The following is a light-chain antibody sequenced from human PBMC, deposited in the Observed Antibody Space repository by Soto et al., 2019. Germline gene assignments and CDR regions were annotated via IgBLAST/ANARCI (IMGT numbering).Light chain of an antibody. CDR1: QGISNY. Sequence: DIQMTQSPSSLSASVRDRVTITCRASQGISNYLAGYQQKPGKVPKLLIYAASTLKSRVPSRFSGSGSGTEFTRTISLLQTEDVATYYLQQDDSAPWSFGQGTKVEIK. CDR2: AAS. V-gene: IGKV1-27*01. CDR3: QQDDSAPWS. J-gene: IGKJ1*01.